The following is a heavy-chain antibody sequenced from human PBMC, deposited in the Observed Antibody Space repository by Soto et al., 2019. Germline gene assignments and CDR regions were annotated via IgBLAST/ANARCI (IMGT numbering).Heavy chain of an antibody. CDR1: GYLFTAYT. D-gene: IGHD2-15*01. J-gene: IGHJ1*01. CDR2: VNPSGGST. V-gene: IGHV1-46*01. Sequence: ASVKVSCKASGYLFTAYTMHWVRLAPGQGLEWMGVVNPSGGSTKYAQNFQGRVTMTRDTSTTTIYMELSSLRSDDTAIYYCAREENCSGGTCYSEYFHRWGQGTLVTVSS. CDR3: AREENCSGGTCYSEYFHR.